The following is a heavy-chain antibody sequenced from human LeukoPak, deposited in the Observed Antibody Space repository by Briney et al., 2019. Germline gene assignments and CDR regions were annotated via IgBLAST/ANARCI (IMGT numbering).Heavy chain of an antibody. Sequence: SETLSLTCTVSGGSISSYYWSWIRQPPGKGLEWIGYIYYSGSTNYNPSLKSRVTISVDTSKNQFSLKLSSVTAADTAVYYCARRSRGWLQSRAYFDYWGQGTLVTVSS. CDR3: ARRSRGWLQSRAYFDY. CDR2: IYYSGST. J-gene: IGHJ4*02. V-gene: IGHV4-59*12. CDR1: GGSISSYY. D-gene: IGHD5-24*01.